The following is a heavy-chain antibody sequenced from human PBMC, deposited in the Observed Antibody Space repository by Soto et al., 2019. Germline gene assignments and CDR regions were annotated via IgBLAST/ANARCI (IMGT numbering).Heavy chain of an antibody. Sequence: QVQLVQSGAEVKKPGASVKVSCKASGYTFTSYTIHCVRHDPGQRLEWMGWINAGNGNTKYSQKFQGRVTFTRDTSASPAYMELSSLRSEDTAVYYCASSAGLYYSYVMDVWGQGTTVTVSS. D-gene: IGHD3-22*01. CDR1: GYTFTSYT. J-gene: IGHJ6*02. V-gene: IGHV1-3*01. CDR2: INAGNGNT. CDR3: ASSAGLYYSYVMDV.